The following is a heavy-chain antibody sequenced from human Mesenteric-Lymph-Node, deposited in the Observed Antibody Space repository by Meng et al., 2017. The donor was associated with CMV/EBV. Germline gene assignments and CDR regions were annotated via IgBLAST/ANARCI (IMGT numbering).Heavy chain of an antibody. CDR1: GGSFRGYY. D-gene: IGHD3-10*01. Sequence: TCAVYGGSFRGYYWSWIRQPPGKGLEWIGEINHSGSTNYNPSLTSRVTISVDTSKNQFSLKLSSVTAADTAVYYCARGKGWFGEIDYWGQGTLVTVSS. CDR2: INHSGST. V-gene: IGHV4-34*01. CDR3: ARGKGWFGEIDY. J-gene: IGHJ4*02.